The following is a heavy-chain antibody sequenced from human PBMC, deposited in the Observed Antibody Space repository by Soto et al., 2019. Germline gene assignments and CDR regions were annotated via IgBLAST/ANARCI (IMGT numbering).Heavy chain of an antibody. D-gene: IGHD5-18*01. V-gene: IGHV1-18*01. CDR3: ARGIGYSSSGAFDI. Sequence: ESPVKVSCKASGYTFTSYGISWVRQAPGQGLEWMGWIRAYNGKTKYEKKLEGRVKMTTETPTRKAYMEMRSLRSDDTAVYYCARGIGYSSSGAFDIWGQGKMVTV. CDR1: GYTFTSYG. J-gene: IGHJ3*02. CDR2: IRAYNGKT.